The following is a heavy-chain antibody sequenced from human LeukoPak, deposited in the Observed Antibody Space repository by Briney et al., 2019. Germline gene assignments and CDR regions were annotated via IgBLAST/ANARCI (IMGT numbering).Heavy chain of an antibody. J-gene: IGHJ4*02. CDR1: GFTFSSYG. CDR3: ARMLWVVAATFYF. D-gene: IGHD2-15*01. CDR2: IWYDGSNK. V-gene: IGHV3-33*01. Sequence: GRSLRLSCAASGFTFSSYGVHWVRQAPGKGLEWVAVIWYDGSNKYYAGSVKGRFTIPRDNSKNTLYLQMNSLRAEDTAVYYCARMLWVVAATFYFWGEGNLVTVSS.